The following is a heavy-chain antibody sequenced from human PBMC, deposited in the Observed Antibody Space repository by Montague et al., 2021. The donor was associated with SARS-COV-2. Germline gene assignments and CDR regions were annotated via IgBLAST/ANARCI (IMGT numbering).Heavy chain of an antibody. CDR3: AGEDRWNWFDP. J-gene: IGHJ5*02. D-gene: IGHD5-24*01. V-gene: IGHV4-59*01. Sequence: SETLSLTCSVSGGSISSDYWSWIRQSPGQGLEWIGYIYYRGTTNYNSSLKRRVTFSVYTSKNQFSLKLISVTAADTAVYFCAGEDRWNWFDPWGQGVLVTVSS. CDR1: GGSISSDY. CDR2: IYYRGTT.